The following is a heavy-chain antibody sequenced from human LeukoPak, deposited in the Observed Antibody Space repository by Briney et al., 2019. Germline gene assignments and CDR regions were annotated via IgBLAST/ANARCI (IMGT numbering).Heavy chain of an antibody. CDR1: GFTFSAYS. CDR2: ISSSSSSM. D-gene: IGHD3-10*01. J-gene: IGHJ5*02. V-gene: IGHV3-21*01. CDR3: ATVRSGSWDWFDP. Sequence: GGSLRLSCAASGFTFSAYSMNWVRQAPGKGLEWVSFISSSSSSMYYADSVKGRFTISRDNAKNSLYLQVNSLRAEDTAVYYCATVRSGSWDWFDPWGQGTLVTVSS.